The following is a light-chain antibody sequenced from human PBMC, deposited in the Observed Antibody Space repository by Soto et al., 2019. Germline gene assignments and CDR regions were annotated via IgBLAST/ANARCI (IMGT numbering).Light chain of an antibody. CDR1: SSTIGAGYD. J-gene: IGLJ1*01. CDR3: QSYDSSLSGYV. V-gene: IGLV1-40*01. Sequence: QAVVTQPPSVSGAPGQRVTLSCTGSSSTIGAGYDVHWYQQLPGTAPKLPIYGTSNRPSGVPDRFSGSKSGTSASLAITGLQAEDEADYYCQSYDSSLSGYVFGTGTKLTVL. CDR2: GTS.